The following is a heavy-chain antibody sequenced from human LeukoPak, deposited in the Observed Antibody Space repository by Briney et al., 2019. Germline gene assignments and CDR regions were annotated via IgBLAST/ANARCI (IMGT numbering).Heavy chain of an antibody. D-gene: IGHD5-12*01. Sequence: GGSLRLSCTASGYTFGDYGMSWFRQAPGKGLEWVGFIRSEAHDTTPQYGASVQGRFTISKDDSRRIAFLQMSSLKTEDTAVYYCSRAAGYDFILEYWGQGTLVTVSS. CDR1: GYTFGDYG. CDR2: IRSEAHDTTP. V-gene: IGHV3-49*03. CDR3: SRAAGYDFILEY. J-gene: IGHJ4*02.